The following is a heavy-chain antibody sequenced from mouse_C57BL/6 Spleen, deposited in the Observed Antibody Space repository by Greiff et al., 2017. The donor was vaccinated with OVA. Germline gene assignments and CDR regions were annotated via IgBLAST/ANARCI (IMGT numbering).Heavy chain of an antibody. Sequence: EVMLVESGGGLVKPGGSLKLSCAASGFTFSDYGMHWVRQAPEKGLEWVAYISSGSSTIYYADTVKGRFTISRDNAKNTLYLQMTSLRSEDTAMYYYASLHYYGSSYGYFDVWGTGTTVTVSS. CDR3: ASLHYYGSSYGYFDV. D-gene: IGHD1-1*01. V-gene: IGHV5-17*01. CDR1: GFTFSDYG. J-gene: IGHJ1*03. CDR2: ISSGSSTI.